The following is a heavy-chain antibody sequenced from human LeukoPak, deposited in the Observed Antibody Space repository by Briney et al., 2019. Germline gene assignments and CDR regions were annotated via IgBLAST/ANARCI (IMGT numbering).Heavy chain of an antibody. CDR3: ARAFAPFYVWGSYRPPDSFDY. CDR1: GFTFSSYA. Sequence: GSLRLSCAASGFTFSSYAMSWVRQAPGKGLEWVSAISGSGGSTYYADSVKGQFTISRDNAKNTLYLQMNSLRAEDTAVYYCARAFAPFYVWGSYRPPDSFDYWGQGTLVTVSS. J-gene: IGHJ4*02. CDR2: ISGSGGST. D-gene: IGHD3-16*02. V-gene: IGHV3-23*01.